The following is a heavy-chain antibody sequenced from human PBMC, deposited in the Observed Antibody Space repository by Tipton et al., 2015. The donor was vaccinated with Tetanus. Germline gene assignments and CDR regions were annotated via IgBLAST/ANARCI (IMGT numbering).Heavy chain of an antibody. CDR2: IIPIFGTA. V-gene: IGHV1-69*01. Sequence: QMQLVQSGAEVKKPGSSVKVSCKASGGTFSSYAISWVRQAPGQGLEWMGVIIPIFGTANYAQKFQGRVTITADESTSPAYMELSSLRSEDTAVYYCARVLVRVTNWFDPWGQGTLVTVSS. J-gene: IGHJ5*02. CDR1: GGTFSSYA. CDR3: ARVLVRVTNWFDP. D-gene: IGHD3-10*01.